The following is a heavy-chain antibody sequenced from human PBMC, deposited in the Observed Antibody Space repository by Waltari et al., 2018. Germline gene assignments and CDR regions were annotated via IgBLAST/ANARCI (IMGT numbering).Heavy chain of an antibody. V-gene: IGHV4-4*07. CDR3: AGGSSGYYYG. CDR2: IFTSGGT. J-gene: IGHJ4*02. CDR1: GGSLSSYY. D-gene: IGHD3-22*01. Sequence: QVQLQESGPGLVKPSETLSLTCTVSGGSLSSYYWSWLRQPAGKGLEGIGRIFTSGGTNNKPGHESRVTMSLDTSKTKFSLKVNSVTAADTAGYYCAGGSSGYYYGGGQRTLVTVSS.